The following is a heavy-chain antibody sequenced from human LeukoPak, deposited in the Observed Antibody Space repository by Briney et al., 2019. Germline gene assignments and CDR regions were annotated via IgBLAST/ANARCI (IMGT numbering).Heavy chain of an antibody. CDR1: GFTFSSYS. D-gene: IGHD3-10*01. CDR3: ARVHYYGSGSYFPLDY. J-gene: IGHJ4*02. CDR2: IWYDGSNK. Sequence: GGSLRLSCAASGFTFSSYSMHWVRQAPGKGLEWVAVIWYDGSNKYYADSVKGRFTISRDNSKNTLYLQMNSLRAEDTAVYYCARVHYYGSGSYFPLDYWGQGTLVTVSS. V-gene: IGHV3-33*08.